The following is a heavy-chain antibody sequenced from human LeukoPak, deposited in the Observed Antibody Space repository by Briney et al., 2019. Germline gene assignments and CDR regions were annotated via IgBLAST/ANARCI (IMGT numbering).Heavy chain of an antibody. D-gene: IGHD3-16*01. CDR3: AHFRGGSFDF. CDR2: IYYSGST. Sequence: SATLSITCTLSGGSISSSSYYWGWIRQPPGKGLEWIGSIYYSGSTYYNPSLKSRVTMSVDTSKNQFSLKLSSVTAADTAVYYCAHFRGGSFDFWGQGTMVTVSS. CDR1: GGSISSSSYY. J-gene: IGHJ3*01. V-gene: IGHV4-39*01.